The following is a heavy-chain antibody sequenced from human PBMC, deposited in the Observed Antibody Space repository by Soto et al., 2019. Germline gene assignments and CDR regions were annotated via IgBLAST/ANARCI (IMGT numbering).Heavy chain of an antibody. CDR1: GGSFSGYY. CDR3: ATTIGYCSSTSCPGPSHFDY. Sequence: QVQLQQWGAGLLKPSETLSLTCAVYGGSFSGYYWSWIRQPPGKGLEWFGEINHSGSTNYNPSLKSRVTISVDTSKNQFSLKLSSVTAADTAVYYCATTIGYCSSTSCPGPSHFDYWGQGTLVTVSS. CDR2: INHSGST. V-gene: IGHV4-34*01. D-gene: IGHD2-2*01. J-gene: IGHJ4*02.